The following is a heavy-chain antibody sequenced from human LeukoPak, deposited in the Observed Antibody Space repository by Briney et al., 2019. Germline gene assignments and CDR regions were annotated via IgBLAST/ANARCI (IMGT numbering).Heavy chain of an antibody. D-gene: IGHD3-22*01. CDR3: VRAYDSSGYLPDY. J-gene: IGHJ4*02. V-gene: IGHV3-74*01. CDR1: GFSFTRYG. Sequence: GWALTLPCAACGFSFTRYGMHWVRQAAGKGVAWVSRISSDGRSTNYADSVKGRFTISRDNAKNTLYVQMNSLRAEDTAVYYCVRAYDSSGYLPDYWGQGTLVTVSS. CDR2: ISSDGRST.